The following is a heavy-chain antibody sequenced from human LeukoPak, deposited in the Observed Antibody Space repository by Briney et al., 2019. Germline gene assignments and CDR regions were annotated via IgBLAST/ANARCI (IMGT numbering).Heavy chain of an antibody. D-gene: IGHD2-21*01. CDR3: ARGDYAFDI. V-gene: IGHV3-74*01. Sequence: GGSLRLSCAASGSTFTTYWMHWVRQAPGKGLVWVSRINTDGSSASYADSVKGRFTISRDTAKNTLCLQMNSLRAEDTAVYYCARGDYAFDIWGQGTMVTVSS. CDR2: INTDGSSA. J-gene: IGHJ3*02. CDR1: GSTFTTYW.